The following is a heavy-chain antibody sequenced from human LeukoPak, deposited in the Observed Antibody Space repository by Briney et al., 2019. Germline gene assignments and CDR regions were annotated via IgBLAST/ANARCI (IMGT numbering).Heavy chain of an antibody. Sequence: GSLRLSCAASGFTFGTSAMSWVRQTPEKGLEWVSTITSGDGSPYYADSVKGRFTISRDNSNNMLYLQMNSLRAKDTAVYYCTKRGAYYVDYWGRGIPVTVSS. CDR2: ITSGDGSP. CDR3: TKRGAYYVDY. D-gene: IGHD3-16*01. J-gene: IGHJ4*02. V-gene: IGHV3-23*01. CDR1: GFTFGTSA.